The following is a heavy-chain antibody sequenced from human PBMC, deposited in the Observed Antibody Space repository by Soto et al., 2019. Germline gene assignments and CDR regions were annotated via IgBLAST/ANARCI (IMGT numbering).Heavy chain of an antibody. J-gene: IGHJ4*02. CDR2: IYSGGST. CDR1: GFTVSSNY. V-gene: IGHV3-66*01. D-gene: IGHD5-18*01. CDR3: ARGTYSYENN. Sequence: GESLKISCAASGFTVSSNYMSWVRQAPGKGLEWVSVIYSGGSTYYADSVKGRFTISRDNSKNTLYLQMNSLRAEDTAVYYCARGTYSYENNWGQGTLVTVSS.